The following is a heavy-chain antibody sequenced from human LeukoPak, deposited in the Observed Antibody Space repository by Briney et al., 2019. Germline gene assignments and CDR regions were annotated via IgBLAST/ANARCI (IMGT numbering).Heavy chain of an antibody. CDR1: GASITSFY. CDR3: ARGTQYSSSWYYFDY. Sequence: SETLSLTCTVSGASITSFYYNWIRQSAGKGLEWIGYIHHRGSTYYNPSLTSRVTISVDTSKNQFSLKLSSVTAADTAVFYCARGTQYSSSWYYFDYWGQGILVTVSS. V-gene: IGHV4-59*01. D-gene: IGHD6-13*01. CDR2: IHHRGST. J-gene: IGHJ4*02.